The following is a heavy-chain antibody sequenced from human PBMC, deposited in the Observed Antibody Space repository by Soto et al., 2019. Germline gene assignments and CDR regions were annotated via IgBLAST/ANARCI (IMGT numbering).Heavy chain of an antibody. CDR3: ARVLTFFGDYVMFDP. Sequence: QVQLQESGPGLVKPSQTLSLTCSVSGDSISRGGYFWSWIRQHPAKGLEWIGFIDKSGRTNYNPSLTSWITISLDLSKNQFSLMVTSVTPADTAVYHCARVLTFFGDYVMFDPWGQGTLFTVTS. V-gene: IGHV4-31*03. D-gene: IGHD4-17*01. CDR1: GDSISRGGYF. J-gene: IGHJ5*02. CDR2: IDKSGRT.